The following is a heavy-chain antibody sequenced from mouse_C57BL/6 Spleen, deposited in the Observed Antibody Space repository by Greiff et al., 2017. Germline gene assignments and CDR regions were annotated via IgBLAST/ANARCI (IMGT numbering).Heavy chain of an antibody. CDR2: INPSTGGT. D-gene: IGHD3-3*01. Sequence: VQLKESGPELVKPGASVKISCKASGYSFTGYYMNWVKQSPEKSLEWIGEINPSTGGTTYNQKFKAKATLTVDKSSSTAYMQLKSLTSEDSAVYYCARGDPQHYAMDYWGQGTSVTVSS. J-gene: IGHJ4*01. CDR1: GYSFTGYY. V-gene: IGHV1-42*01. CDR3: ARGDPQHYAMDY.